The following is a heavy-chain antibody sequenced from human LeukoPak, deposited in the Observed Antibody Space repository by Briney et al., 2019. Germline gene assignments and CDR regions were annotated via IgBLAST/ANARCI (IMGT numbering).Heavy chain of an antibody. CDR3: ARYFSGGQFKWFDP. J-gene: IGHJ5*02. Sequence: SQTLSLTCAVSGDSISSGGYSWSWIRQPPGKGLEWIGYIYHGGSAYYSPSLKSRANISVVKSKNQFSLKLSSVTAADTAVYYCARYFSGGQFKWFDPWGQGTLVTVSS. CDR2: IYHGGSA. V-gene: IGHV4-30-2*01. D-gene: IGHD1-26*01. CDR1: GDSISSGGYS.